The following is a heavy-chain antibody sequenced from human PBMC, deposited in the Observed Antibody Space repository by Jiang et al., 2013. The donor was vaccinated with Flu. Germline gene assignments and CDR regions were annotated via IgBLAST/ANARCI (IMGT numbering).Heavy chain of an antibody. CDR1: GFSLSTSGVG. CDR3: AHRRYGSSSFDP. Sequence: LVNPTQTLTLTCTFSGFSLSTSGVGVGWIRQPPGKALEWLALINWYDDKHYSPSLKSRLTITKDASRNQVVLTLTNMDPGDTATYYCAHRRYGSSSFDPWGQGTLVTVSS. V-gene: IGHV2-5*01. J-gene: IGHJ5*02. D-gene: IGHD3-10*01. CDR2: INWYDDK.